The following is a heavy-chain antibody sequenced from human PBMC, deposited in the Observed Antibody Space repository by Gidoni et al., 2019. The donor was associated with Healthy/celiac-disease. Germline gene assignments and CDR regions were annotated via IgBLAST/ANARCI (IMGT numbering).Heavy chain of an antibody. Sequence: EVQLVESGGGLVQPGGSLRLSCAASGFTFSSYWMSWVRQAPGKGLEWVANIKQDGSEKYYVDSVKGRFTISRDNAKNSLYLQMNSLRAEDTAVYYCARARMLYSSSPRTLSYYYYMDVWGKGTTVTVSS. CDR3: ARARMLYSSSPRTLSYYYYMDV. J-gene: IGHJ6*03. V-gene: IGHV3-7*03. CDR1: GFTFSSYW. D-gene: IGHD6-6*01. CDR2: IKQDGSEK.